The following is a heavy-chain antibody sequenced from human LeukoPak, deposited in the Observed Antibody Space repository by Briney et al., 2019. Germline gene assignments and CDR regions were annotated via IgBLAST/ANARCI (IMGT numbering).Heavy chain of an antibody. J-gene: IGHJ4*02. V-gene: IGHV5-51*01. CDR2: IYPGDSGT. CDR1: GYSFTSYW. D-gene: IGHD3-16*01. CDR3: ARQPRKTLFGDY. Sequence: GESLQISCQGSGYSFTSYWIGWVRRMPGKDLVWMGIIYPGDSGTRYSPSFQGQVTISADKSISTAYLQWSSLKASDTAMYYCARQPRKTLFGDYWGQGTLVTVSS.